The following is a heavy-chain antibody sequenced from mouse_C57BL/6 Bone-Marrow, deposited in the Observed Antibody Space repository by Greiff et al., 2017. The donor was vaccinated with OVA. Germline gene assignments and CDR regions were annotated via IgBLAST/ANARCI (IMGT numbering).Heavy chain of an antibody. V-gene: IGHV14-4*01. Sequence: EVQLQQSGAELVRPGASVKLSCTASGFNIKDDYMHWVKQRPEQGLEWIGWIDPENGDTEYASKFQGKATITADTSSNTAYLQLSSLTSEDTAVYYWTTGGYYLGPYFDGWGQGTTLTVAS. CDR1: GFNIKDDY. CDR2: IDPENGDT. J-gene: IGHJ2*01. D-gene: IGHD2-3*01. CDR3: TTGGYYLGPYFDG.